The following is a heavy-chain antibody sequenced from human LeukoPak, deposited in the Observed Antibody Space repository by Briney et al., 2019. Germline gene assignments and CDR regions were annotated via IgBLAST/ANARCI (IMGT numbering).Heavy chain of an antibody. J-gene: IGHJ4*02. CDR3: ARATSTFSSPLDY. D-gene: IGHD3-16*01. Sequence: SETLSLTCTVSDGSISSYYWSWIRRPPGKGLEWIGYIYYSGSTNYNPSLKSRVTISVDTSKNQFSLKLSSVTAADTAVYYCARATSTFSSPLDYWGQGTLVTVSS. V-gene: IGHV4-59*01. CDR1: DGSISSYY. CDR2: IYYSGST.